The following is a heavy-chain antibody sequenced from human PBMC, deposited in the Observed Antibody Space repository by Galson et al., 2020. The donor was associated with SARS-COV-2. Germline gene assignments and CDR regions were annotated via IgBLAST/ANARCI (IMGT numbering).Heavy chain of an antibody. CDR3: ARRGYYTTSGSYRPYWFDP. D-gene: IGHD2-8*01. J-gene: IGHJ5*02. Sequence: GESLKISCKASGYSFTSYWIGWVRQMPGKGLEWIGMIYPRDSAATYSPSFQGQVTISVDKSTETAYLQLNTLKASDTAMYYCARRGYYTTSGSYRPYWFDPWGQGTLVTVSS. CDR2: IYPRDSAA. CDR1: GYSFTSYW. V-gene: IGHV5-51*01.